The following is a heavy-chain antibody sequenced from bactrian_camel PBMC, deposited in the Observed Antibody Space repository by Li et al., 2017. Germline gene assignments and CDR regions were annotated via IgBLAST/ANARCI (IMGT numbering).Heavy chain of an antibody. Sequence: HVQLVESGGGSVQAGGSLKLSCTVVGSASKSRWMGWFREAPGKERELVAAIYTRTTFYTDAVKGRFTVSQADDRNTVRLQMDSLRPEDSSMYYCAAYCGDYCRPIHDYDYWGQGTQVTVS. D-gene: IGHD4*01. CDR2: IYTRTT. J-gene: IGHJ4*01. CDR1: GSASKSRW. CDR3: AAYCGDYCRPIHDYDY. V-gene: IGHV3S53*01.